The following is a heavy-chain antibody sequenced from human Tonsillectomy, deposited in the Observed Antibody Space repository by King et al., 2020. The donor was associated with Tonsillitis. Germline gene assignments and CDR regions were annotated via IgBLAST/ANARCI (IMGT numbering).Heavy chain of an antibody. Sequence: QLVQSGAEVKKPGASVKVSCKVSGYTLTELSMHWVRQAPGKGLEWMGGFDPEDGETIYAQKFQGRVTMTEDTSTDTAYMELGSLRSEDTAVYYCATGYSSGWSFAFDIWGQGTMVTVSS. J-gene: IGHJ3*02. CDR1: GYTLTELS. CDR2: FDPEDGET. V-gene: IGHV1-24*01. D-gene: IGHD6-19*01. CDR3: ATGYSSGWSFAFDI.